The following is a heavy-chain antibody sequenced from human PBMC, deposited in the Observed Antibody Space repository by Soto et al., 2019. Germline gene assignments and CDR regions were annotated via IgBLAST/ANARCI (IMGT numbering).Heavy chain of an antibody. Sequence: KASETLSLTCTVSGGSISSYYWSWIRQPPGKGLEWIGNIYYSGSTNYNPSLKSRVTISVDTSKNQFSLELSSVTAADTAVYYCARERYYGMDVWGQGTTVTVSS. CDR3: ARERYYGMDV. J-gene: IGHJ6*02. CDR1: GGSISSYY. CDR2: IYYSGST. V-gene: IGHV4-59*01.